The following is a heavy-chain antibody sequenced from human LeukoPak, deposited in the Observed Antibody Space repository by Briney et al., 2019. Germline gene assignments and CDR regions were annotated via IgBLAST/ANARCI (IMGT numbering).Heavy chain of an antibody. CDR1: GFTFSDYY. CDR2: ISSSSSYT. V-gene: IGHV3-11*06. D-gene: IGHD6-13*01. J-gene: IGHJ4*02. Sequence: PGGSLRLSCAASGFTFSDYYMSWIRQAPGKGLEWVSYISSSSSYTNCADSVKGRFTISRDNAKNSLYLQMNSLRAEDTAVYYCARRHSSSWYFDYWGQGTLVTVSS. CDR3: ARRHSSSWYFDY.